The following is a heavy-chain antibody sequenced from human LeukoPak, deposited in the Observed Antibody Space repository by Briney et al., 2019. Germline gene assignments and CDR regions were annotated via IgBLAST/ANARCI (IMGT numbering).Heavy chain of an antibody. CDR1: GGSFSGYY. V-gene: IGHV4-34*01. J-gene: IGHJ4*02. Sequence: SETLSLTCAVYGGSFSGYYWSWIRQPPGKGLEWIGEINHSGSTNYNPSLKSRVTISVDTSKNQFSLKLTSVTAADTAVYYCARGRYSGSYLFNSWGQGTLVTVSS. D-gene: IGHD1-26*01. CDR3: ARGRYSGSYLFNS. CDR2: INHSGST.